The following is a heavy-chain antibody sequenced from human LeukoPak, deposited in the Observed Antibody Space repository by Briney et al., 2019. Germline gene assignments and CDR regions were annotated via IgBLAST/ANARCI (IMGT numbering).Heavy chain of an antibody. CDR2: IRYDGSNK. Sequence: PGGSLRLSCAASGFTFSSYAMHWVRQAPGKGLEWVAFIRYDGSNKYYADSVKGRFTTSRDNSKSTLYVQLDSLASDDTALYYCAKARGSGFQRGDAFDVWGQGTRVTVSS. J-gene: IGHJ3*01. CDR1: GFTFSSYA. D-gene: IGHD6-19*01. V-gene: IGHV3-30*02. CDR3: AKARGSGFQRGDAFDV.